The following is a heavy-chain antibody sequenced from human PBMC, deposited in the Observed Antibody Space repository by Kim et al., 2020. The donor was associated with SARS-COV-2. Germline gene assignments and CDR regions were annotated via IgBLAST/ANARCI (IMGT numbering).Heavy chain of an antibody. Sequence: GGSLRLSCAASGFTFSSYSMSWVRQAPGKGLEWVSSISSSSSNIYYADSVKGRFTIARDNAKNSLYLQMNSLRAEDTAVYYCARFYISSSADRGTYYYYGKDVWGQGTTVTVSS. CDR1: GFTFSSYS. J-gene: IGHJ6*02. CDR3: ARFYISSSADRGTYYYYGKDV. D-gene: IGHD6-6*01. CDR2: ISSSSSNI. V-gene: IGHV3-21*01.